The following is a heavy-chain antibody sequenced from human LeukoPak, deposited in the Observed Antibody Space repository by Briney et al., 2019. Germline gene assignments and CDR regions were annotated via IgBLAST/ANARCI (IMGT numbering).Heavy chain of an antibody. Sequence: PGGSLRLSCAASGFTFSSYAMHWVRQAPGKGLEWVAVISYDGSNKYYADSVKGRFTISRDNSKNTLYLQMNSLRAEDTAVYYCARDYEEMATADAFDIWGQETMVTVSS. CDR3: ARDYEEMATADAFDI. D-gene: IGHD5-24*01. V-gene: IGHV3-30*04. J-gene: IGHJ3*02. CDR1: GFTFSSYA. CDR2: ISYDGSNK.